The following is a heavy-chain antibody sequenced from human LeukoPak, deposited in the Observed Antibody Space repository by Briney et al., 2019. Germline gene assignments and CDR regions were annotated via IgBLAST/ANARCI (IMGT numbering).Heavy chain of an antibody. Sequence: SETLSLTCNVSGYSISSGYYWVWIRQAPGKGLEWIGSIYHSGYTHYNPSLKGRVTISVDTSKNDFSLKLSSVAAADTAIYYCARDLNPTHYFDYWGQGTLVTVSS. J-gene: IGHJ4*02. V-gene: IGHV4-38-2*02. CDR3: ARDLNPTHYFDY. CDR2: IYHSGYT. CDR1: GYSISSGYY.